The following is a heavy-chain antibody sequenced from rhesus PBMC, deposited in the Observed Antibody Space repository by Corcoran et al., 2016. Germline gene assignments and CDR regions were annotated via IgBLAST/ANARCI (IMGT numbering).Heavy chain of an antibody. V-gene: IGHV4-73*01. CDR1: GGSISGYYY. J-gene: IGHJ5-1*01. Sequence: QVTLQQWGEGLLKPSETLSLTCAVYGGSISGYYYWRWIRQPPGKGLEWIGYIEGNSASTNYNPALKKRVNISKDTSKNQFSLKLSSVTAADTAVYYCARETTWGRCDVWGPGVLVTVSS. CDR3: ARETTWGRCDV. CDR2: IEGNSAST. D-gene: IGHD1-44*01.